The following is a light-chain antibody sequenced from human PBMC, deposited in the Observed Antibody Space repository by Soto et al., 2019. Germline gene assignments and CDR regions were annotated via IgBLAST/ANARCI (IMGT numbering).Light chain of an antibody. V-gene: IGKV1-39*01. CDR2: AAS. Sequence: DIRMTQSLSSLSASVGDRVTSSCRASQSISSYLNWYQQKPGKAPKLLIYAASSLQSGVPSRFSGSGSGTDFTLTISSLQPEDFATYYCQQSYSTPFTFGPGTKVDIK. CDR1: QSISSY. J-gene: IGKJ3*01. CDR3: QQSYSTPFT.